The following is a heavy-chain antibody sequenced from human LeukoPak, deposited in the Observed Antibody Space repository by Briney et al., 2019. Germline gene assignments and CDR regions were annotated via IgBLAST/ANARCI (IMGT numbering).Heavy chain of an antibody. J-gene: IGHJ4*02. V-gene: IGHV4-39*07. CDR3: ARGLSSYYSFDQ. CDR2: IFYSGST. D-gene: IGHD3-22*01. Sequence: SETLSLTCSVSGGSISSSSYYWGWIRQPPGKGLEWIGNIFYSGSTYYNPSLKSRVTMSVDTSKHQFSLRLTSVTAADTAVYYCARGLSSYYSFDQWGQGSLVTVSS. CDR1: GGSISSSSYY.